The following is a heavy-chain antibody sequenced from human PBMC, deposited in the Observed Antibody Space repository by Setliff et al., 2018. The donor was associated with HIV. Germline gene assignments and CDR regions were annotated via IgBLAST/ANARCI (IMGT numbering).Heavy chain of an antibody. V-gene: IGHV1-46*03. CDR3: ARSGSYYSPFDY. Sequence: ASVKVSCKASGYTFTRYYMHWVRQAPGQGLEWMGIINPSGNNTTYAQKFQGGVTMTRDTSTSTVYMELSSLRSEDTAVYFCARSGSYYSPFDYWGQGTLVTVSS. J-gene: IGHJ4*02. CDR1: GYTFTRYY. D-gene: IGHD3-10*01. CDR2: INPSGNNT.